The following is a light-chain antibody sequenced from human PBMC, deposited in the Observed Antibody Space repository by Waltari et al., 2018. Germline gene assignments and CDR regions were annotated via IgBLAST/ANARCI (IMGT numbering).Light chain of an antibody. Sequence: IVLTQSPATLSLSPGARSTLPCRASQSVSSYLAWYQQKPGQAPRLLIYDASNRATGIPARFSGSGSGTDFTLTISSLEPEDFAVYYCQQRSNWPPYTFGQGTKLEIK. J-gene: IGKJ2*01. CDR2: DAS. CDR3: QQRSNWPPYT. CDR1: QSVSSY. V-gene: IGKV3-11*01.